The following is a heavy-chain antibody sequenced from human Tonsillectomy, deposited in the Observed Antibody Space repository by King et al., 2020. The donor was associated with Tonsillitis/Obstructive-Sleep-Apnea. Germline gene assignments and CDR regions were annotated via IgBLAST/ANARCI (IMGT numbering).Heavy chain of an antibody. Sequence: VQLVESGGGLVQPGGSLRLSCAASGFTFSSFRMGWVRQAPGKGLEWVANIKQDGTEKYYVDSVKGRFTIFRDNAKNSLYLQMNSLRAEDTAVYYCARPTYFYDSAGYFIGFAFDIWGQGIMVTVSP. V-gene: IGHV3-7*04. CDR2: IKQDGTEK. D-gene: IGHD3-22*01. CDR1: GFTFSSFR. CDR3: ARPTYFYDSAGYFIGFAFDI. J-gene: IGHJ3*02.